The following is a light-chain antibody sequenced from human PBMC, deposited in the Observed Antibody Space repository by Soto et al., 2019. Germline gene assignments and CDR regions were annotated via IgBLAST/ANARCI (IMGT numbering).Light chain of an antibody. CDR1: SSDVGSYNR. J-gene: IGLJ2*01. CDR3: SSYTSSSTLV. CDR2: EVS. Sequence: QSALTQPPSVSGSPGQSVTISCTGTSSDVGSYNRVSWYQQPPGTAPKLMIHEVSNRPSGVPDRFSGSKSGNTASLTISGLQAEDAADYYCSSYTSSSTLVFGGGTKVTVL. V-gene: IGLV2-18*02.